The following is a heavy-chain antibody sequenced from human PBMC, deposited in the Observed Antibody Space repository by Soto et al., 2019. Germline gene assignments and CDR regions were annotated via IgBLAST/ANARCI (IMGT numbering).Heavy chain of an antibody. CDR1: GFTFSSYG. Sequence: GGSLRLCCAASGFTFSSYGRHWVRQAPGKGLEWVAVISYYGSNKYYADSVKGRFTISRDNSKNTLYLQMNSLRAEDTAVYYCARDHYLYCSGGSCYPGLYWGQGTLVTVSS. J-gene: IGHJ4*02. CDR2: ISYYGSNK. V-gene: IGHV3-30-3*01. CDR3: ARDHYLYCSGGSCYPGLY. D-gene: IGHD2-15*01.